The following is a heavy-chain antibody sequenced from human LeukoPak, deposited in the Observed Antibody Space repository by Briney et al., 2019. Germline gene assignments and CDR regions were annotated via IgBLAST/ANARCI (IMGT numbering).Heavy chain of an antibody. D-gene: IGHD3-9*01. J-gene: IGHJ3*02. CDR1: GFTFSGSA. Sequence: GGSLKLSCAASGFTFSGSAMHWVRQASGKGLEWVGRIRSKANSYATAYAASVKGRFTISRDDSKNTAYLQMNSLKTEDTAVYYCTSSGHKYYDILTGYKKNAFDIWGQGTMVTVSS. V-gene: IGHV3-73*01. CDR3: TSSGHKYYDILTGYKKNAFDI. CDR2: IRSKANSYAT.